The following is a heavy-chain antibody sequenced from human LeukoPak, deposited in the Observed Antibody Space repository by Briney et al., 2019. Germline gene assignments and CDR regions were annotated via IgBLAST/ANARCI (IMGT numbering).Heavy chain of an antibody. J-gene: IGHJ6*03. CDR1: GFRFSSYA. CDR3: ASQKRTTVTTGGYYYYMDV. D-gene: IGHD4-17*01. CDR2: INSDGSST. V-gene: IGHV3-74*01. Sequence: GGSLRLSCAASGFRFSSYAMSWVRQAPGKGLVWVSRINSDGSSTSYADSVKGRFTISRDNAKNTLYLQMNSLRAEDTAVYYCASQKRTTVTTGGYYYYMDVWGKGTTVTVSS.